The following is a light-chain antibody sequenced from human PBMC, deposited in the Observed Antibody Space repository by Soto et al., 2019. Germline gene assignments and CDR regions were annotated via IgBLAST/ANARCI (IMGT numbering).Light chain of an antibody. J-gene: IGLJ1*01. CDR2: DVS. CDR1: SSDVVGYNY. V-gene: IGLV2-14*01. Sequence: QSVLTQPASVSGSPGESITISCTGTSSDVVGYNYVSWYQQHPGKAPKLMIYDVSNRPSGVSNRFSGSKSGNTASLTISGLQAEDDADYYCSSYTSSSTLFYVFGTGTKVTVL. CDR3: SSYTSSSTLFYV.